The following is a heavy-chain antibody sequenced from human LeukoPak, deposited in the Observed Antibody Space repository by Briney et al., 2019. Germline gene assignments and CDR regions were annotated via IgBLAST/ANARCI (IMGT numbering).Heavy chain of an antibody. D-gene: IGHD3-9*01. V-gene: IGHV1-18*01. CDR3: ARIQYILTGYYGWLDP. CDR1: GYTFTSYG. Sequence: ASVKVSCKASGYTFTSYGIRWVRQAPGQGREWMRWISGYNGNTDYAQKHQGRVTMTTDTSTSTDYMELRSLRSDDTAVYYCARIQYILTGYYGWLDPWGQETLVTVSS. J-gene: IGHJ5*02. CDR2: ISGYNGNT.